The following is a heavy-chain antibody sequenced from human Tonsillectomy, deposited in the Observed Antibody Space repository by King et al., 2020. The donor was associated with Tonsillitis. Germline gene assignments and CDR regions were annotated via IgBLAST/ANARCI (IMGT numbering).Heavy chain of an antibody. Sequence: VQLVESGGGLVQPGGSLRLSCAASGFTFSSYWMSWVRQAPGKGLEWVANIKQDGSEKYYVDSVKSRFTISRDNAKNSLYLQMNSLRAEDTAVYYCARGVRGYRYCSVYWYCDLWGRGTLFTVSS. CDR2: IKQDGSEK. CDR1: GFTFSSYW. V-gene: IGHV3-7*03. J-gene: IGHJ2*01. D-gene: IGHD5-18*01. CDR3: ARGVRGYRYCSVYWYCDL.